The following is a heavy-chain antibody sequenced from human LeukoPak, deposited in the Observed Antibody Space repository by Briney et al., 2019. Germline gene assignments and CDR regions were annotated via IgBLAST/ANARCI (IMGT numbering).Heavy chain of an antibody. V-gene: IGHV1-46*01. CDR3: ARVSVIGLRHFDWGDSYFQH. CDR1: GYTFTSYY. Sequence: ASVKVSCKASGYTFTSYYMHWVRQAPGQGLEWMGIINPSGGSTSYAQKFQGRVTMTRDTSTSTVYMELSSLRSEDTAVYYCARVSVIGLRHFDWGDSYFQHWGQGTLVTVSS. D-gene: IGHD3-9*01. CDR2: INPSGGST. J-gene: IGHJ1*01.